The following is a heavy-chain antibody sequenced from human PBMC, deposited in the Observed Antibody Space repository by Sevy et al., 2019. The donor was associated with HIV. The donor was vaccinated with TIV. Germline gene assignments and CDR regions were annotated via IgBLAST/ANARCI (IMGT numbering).Heavy chain of an antibody. CDR3: ARESGDCSSTSCYEGVFDY. J-gene: IGHJ4*02. Sequence: SETLSLTCTVSGGSISSGNYYWSWIRQPAGKGLEWIGRIYTSGSTNYNPSLKSRVTISVDTSKNQFSRKLSSVTAADTAVNYCARESGDCSSTSCYEGVFDYWGQGTLVTVSS. D-gene: IGHD2-2*01. CDR1: GGSISSGNYY. V-gene: IGHV4-61*02. CDR2: IYTSGST.